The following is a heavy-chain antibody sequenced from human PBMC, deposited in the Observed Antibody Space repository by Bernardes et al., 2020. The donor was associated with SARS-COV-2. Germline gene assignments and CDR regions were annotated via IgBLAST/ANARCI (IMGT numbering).Heavy chain of an antibody. Sequence: ASVKVSCKASGYTFTHYAITWVRQAPGQGLEWMGWISINNDNTKYAQKFQGRVTLTIDKSTSTAYMELRTLRSDDTAVYYCARDDRRYCSSSSCHTIGFDFWGQGSMVTVSS. D-gene: IGHD2-2*01. J-gene: IGHJ3*01. CDR3: ARDDRRYCSSSSCHTIGFDF. CDR2: ISINNDNT. V-gene: IGHV1-18*01. CDR1: GYTFTHYA.